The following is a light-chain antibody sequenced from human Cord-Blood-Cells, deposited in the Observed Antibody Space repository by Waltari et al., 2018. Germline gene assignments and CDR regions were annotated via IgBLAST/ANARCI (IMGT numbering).Light chain of an antibody. Sequence: QSALTQPASVSGSPGHSLTISCSGTRSDVGRDNNVPWYQQHPGKAPNLMIYDVSNRPSGVSNRFSGSKSGNTASLTISGLQAEDEADYYCSSYTSSSTYVFGTGTKVTVL. V-gene: IGLV2-14*01. CDR2: DVS. CDR1: RSDVGRDNN. CDR3: SSYTSSSTYV. J-gene: IGLJ1*01.